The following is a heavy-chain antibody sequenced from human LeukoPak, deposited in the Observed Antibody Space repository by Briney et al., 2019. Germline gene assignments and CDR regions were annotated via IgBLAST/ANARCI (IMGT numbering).Heavy chain of an antibody. V-gene: IGHV4-39*07. CDR2: IYYSGGT. CDR1: GGSISSTSYY. D-gene: IGHD3-9*01. CDR3: ASGGYFDWLLPTYYYYYGMDV. J-gene: IGHJ6*02. Sequence: SETLSLTCTVSGGSISSTSYYWGWIRQPPGKGLEWIGSIYYSGGTYYNPSLKSRVTISVDTSKNRFSLKLSSVTAADTAVYYCASGGYFDWLLPTYYYYYGMDVWGQGTTVTVSS.